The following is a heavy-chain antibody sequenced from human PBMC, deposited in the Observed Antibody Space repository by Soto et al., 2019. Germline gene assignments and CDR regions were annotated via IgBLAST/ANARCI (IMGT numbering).Heavy chain of an antibody. J-gene: IGHJ4*02. D-gene: IGHD6-19*01. V-gene: IGHV3-30*18. CDR2: ISYDGSNK. CDR1: GVTFSSYG. Sequence: PGGSLRLSCAASGVTFSSYGMHWVRQAPGKGLEWVAVISYDGSNKYYADSVKGRFTISRDNSKDTLYLQMSSLRAEDTALYYCAKAKSSASGWYGDFWGQGTLVTVSS. CDR3: AKAKSSASGWYGDF.